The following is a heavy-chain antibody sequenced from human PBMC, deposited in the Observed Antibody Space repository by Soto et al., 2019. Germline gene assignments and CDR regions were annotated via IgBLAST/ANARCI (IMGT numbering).Heavy chain of an antibody. CDR1: GYTFSSFG. CDR2: ISGYNGKT. Sequence: ASVKVSCKTSGYTFSSFGVSWVRQAPGQGLEWMGWISGYNGKTQYAQTLQGRVIMTADTSTTTFYMELRGLRSDDTAVYFCARDKMIDDFGLGTYDYWGQGTTVTVSS. CDR3: ARDKMIDDFGLGTYDY. J-gene: IGHJ4*02. V-gene: IGHV1-18*04. D-gene: IGHD3-10*01.